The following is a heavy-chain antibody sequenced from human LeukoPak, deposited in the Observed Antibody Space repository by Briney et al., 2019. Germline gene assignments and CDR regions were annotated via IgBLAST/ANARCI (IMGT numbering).Heavy chain of an antibody. J-gene: IGHJ4*02. D-gene: IGHD3-22*01. Sequence: PGGSLRLSCAASGFTFSQYPMNWVRQAPGKGLEWVSKISSSGDTIYYADSVKGRFTISRDNAKNSLYLQVNSLRAEDTAVYHCTRDPSYYYDSTGYNWGQGTLVTVSS. CDR1: GFTFSQYP. V-gene: IGHV3-48*01. CDR3: TRDPSYYYDSTGYN. CDR2: ISSSGDTI.